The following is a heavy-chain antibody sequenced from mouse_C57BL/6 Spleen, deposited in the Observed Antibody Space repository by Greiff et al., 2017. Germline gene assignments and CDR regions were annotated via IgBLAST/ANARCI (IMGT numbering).Heavy chain of an antibody. CDR1: GYTFTSYW. CDR2: IHPNSGST. Sequence: VQLQQPGAELVKPGASVKLSCKASGYTFTSYWMHWVKQRPGQGLEWIGMIHPNSGSTNYNEKFKSKATLTVDKSSSTAYMQLSSLTSEDSAVYYCAREKETAQAPFAYWGQGTLVTVSA. D-gene: IGHD3-2*02. V-gene: IGHV1-64*01. J-gene: IGHJ3*01. CDR3: AREKETAQAPFAY.